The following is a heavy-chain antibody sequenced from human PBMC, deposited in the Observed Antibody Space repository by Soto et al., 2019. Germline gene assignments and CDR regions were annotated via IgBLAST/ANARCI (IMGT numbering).Heavy chain of an antibody. CDR3: ARAAGGYCSSTSCYRSGFYYYYMDV. CDR1: GGSISSYY. D-gene: IGHD2-2*01. Sequence: SETLSLTCTVSGGSISSYYWSWIRQPPGKGLEWIGYIYYSGSTNYNPSLKSRVTISVDTSKNQFSLKLSSVTAADTAVYYCARAAGGYCSSTSCYRSGFYYYYMDVWGKGTTVTVSS. CDR2: IYYSGST. V-gene: IGHV4-59*01. J-gene: IGHJ6*03.